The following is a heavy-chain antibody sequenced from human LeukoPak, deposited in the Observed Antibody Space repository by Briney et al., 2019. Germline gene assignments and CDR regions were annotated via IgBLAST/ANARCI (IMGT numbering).Heavy chain of an antibody. CDR3: AVYFAGQGGRGN. V-gene: IGHV4-4*09. CDR2: SGGT. Sequence: PSETLSLTCTVSGGSIISNHWSWIRQPQGKGREWSGHSGGTKYNPSLRSRVAISEDTSKNQFSLKLTSVTAADTAVYFCAVYFAGQGGRGNWGQGTQVTVSS. J-gene: IGHJ4*02. D-gene: IGHD2-15*01. CDR1: GGSIISNH.